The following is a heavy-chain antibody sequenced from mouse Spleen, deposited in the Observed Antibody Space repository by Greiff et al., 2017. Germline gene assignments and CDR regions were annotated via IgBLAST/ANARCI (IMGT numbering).Heavy chain of an antibody. Sequence: DVHLVESGGGLVKPGGSLKLSCAASGFTFSSYAMSWVRQTPEKRLEWVASISSGGSTYYPDSVKGRFTISRDNARNILYLQMSSLRSEDTAMYYCARGPNWSYAMDYWGQGTSVTVSS. CDR2: ISSGGST. CDR1: GFTFSSYA. CDR3: ARGPNWSYAMDY. V-gene: IGHV5-6-5*01. J-gene: IGHJ4*01. D-gene: IGHD4-1*01.